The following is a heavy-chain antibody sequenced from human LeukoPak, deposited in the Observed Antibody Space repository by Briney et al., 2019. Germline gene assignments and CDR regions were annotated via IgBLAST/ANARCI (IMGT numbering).Heavy chain of an antibody. CDR2: IYSGGST. D-gene: IGHD3-3*01. V-gene: IGHV3-53*01. Sequence: PGGSLRLSCGASGFTVSSNYMSWVRQAPGKGLEWVSVIYSGGSTYYADSVKGRFTISRDNSKNTLYLQMNSLRAEDTAVYYCARGGYYDFWSGYFDYWGQGTLVTVSS. J-gene: IGHJ4*02. CDR1: GFTVSSNY. CDR3: ARGGYYDFWSGYFDY.